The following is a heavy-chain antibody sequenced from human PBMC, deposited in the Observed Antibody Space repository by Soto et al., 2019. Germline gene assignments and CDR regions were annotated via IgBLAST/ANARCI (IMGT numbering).Heavy chain of an antibody. Sequence: GESLKVSCKGSGYSFTSNWILWVRQMPGKGLEWMGSVFPGDSDTRYSPSFQGQVSISSDKSLSTAYLQWSSLRASDSAMYYCARHSLRLPIISLAGCYYYGMDVWGQGTTVTVSS. D-gene: IGHD6-19*01. J-gene: IGHJ6*02. V-gene: IGHV5-51*01. CDR1: GYSFTSNW. CDR2: VFPGDSDT. CDR3: ARHSLRLPIISLAGCYYYGMDV.